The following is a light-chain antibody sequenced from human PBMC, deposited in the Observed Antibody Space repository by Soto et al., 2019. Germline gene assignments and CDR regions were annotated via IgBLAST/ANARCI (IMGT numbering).Light chain of an antibody. V-gene: IGKV3-20*01. CDR1: QNVDYRF. CDR2: GAN. Sequence: TQSSRTLSLSPGERATLSCRSSQNVDYRFLAWYQQKPGQAPRLLMYGANIRATGIPDRFSGSGSGTDFTLTINRLKSEDSAVYFCQQYGTSHLTFGPGTRVQI. J-gene: IGKJ3*01. CDR3: QQYGTSHLT.